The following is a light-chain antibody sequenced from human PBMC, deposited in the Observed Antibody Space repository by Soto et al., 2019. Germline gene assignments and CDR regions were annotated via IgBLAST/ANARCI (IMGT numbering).Light chain of an antibody. J-gene: IGLJ2*01. Sequence: VLTQPPSVSAAPGQKVTISCSGSSSNIGNNYVSWYQQLPGTAPKLLIYDNNKRPSGIPDRFSGSKSGTSATLGVTGLQTGDEADYYCGTWDSSLSAVVFGGGTKVTVL. CDR2: DNN. CDR3: GTWDSSLSAVV. CDR1: SSNIGNNY. V-gene: IGLV1-51*01.